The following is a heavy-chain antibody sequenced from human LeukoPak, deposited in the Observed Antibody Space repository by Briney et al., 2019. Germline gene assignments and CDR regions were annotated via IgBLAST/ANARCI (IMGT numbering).Heavy chain of an antibody. CDR2: INWNSGSI. CDR1: GFTFDDYA. J-gene: IGHJ6*02. V-gene: IGHV3-9*01. Sequence: PGGSLRLSCAASGFTFDDYALHWVRLPPGKGLEWVSGINWNSGSIGYADSLKGRFTISRDNAKNSLYLRINSLRAEDTALYYCAKDLGRRSHYIGMDVWGQGTTVTVSS. CDR3: AKDLGRRSHYIGMDV.